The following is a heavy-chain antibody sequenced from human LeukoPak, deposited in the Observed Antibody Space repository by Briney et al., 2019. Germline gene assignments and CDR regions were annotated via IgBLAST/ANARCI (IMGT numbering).Heavy chain of an antibody. J-gene: IGHJ4*02. V-gene: IGHV4-59*01. Sequence: SETLSLTCTVSGDSISPYYWIWIRQSPGQGLDWIGYFTYSGTTKFNPSLESRVTMSVDTSKNQLSMTLSSVTAADTAVYFCARARTHYGNYVAYFDYWGQGTLVTVSS. D-gene: IGHD3-16*01. CDR2: FTYSGTT. CDR1: GDSISPYY. CDR3: ARARTHYGNYVAYFDY.